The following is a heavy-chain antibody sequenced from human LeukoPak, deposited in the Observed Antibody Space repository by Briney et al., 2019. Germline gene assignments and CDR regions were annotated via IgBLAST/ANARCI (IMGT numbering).Heavy chain of an antibody. D-gene: IGHD3-10*01. CDR2: ISGRGSST. Sequence: PGGSLRLSCAASGFTVSNHYMSWVRQAPGKGLEWVSGISGRGSSTYYAESVKGRFTISRENSKETLFLQMNSLRAEDTAVYYCAKEVTYGSGPPGFSGMDVWGQGTTVTVSS. CDR1: GFTVSNHY. V-gene: IGHV3-23*01. CDR3: AKEVTYGSGPPGFSGMDV. J-gene: IGHJ6*02.